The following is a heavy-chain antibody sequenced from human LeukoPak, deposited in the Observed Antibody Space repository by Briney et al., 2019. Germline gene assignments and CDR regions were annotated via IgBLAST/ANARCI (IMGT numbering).Heavy chain of an antibody. CDR1: GYTFTSYG. J-gene: IGHJ4*02. D-gene: IGHD4-11*01. Sequence: ASVKVSCKASGYTFTSYGISWVRQAPGQGGEWMGWISAYNGNTNYAQKLQGRVTMTTDTSTSTAYMELRSLRSDDTAVYYCARDRIPTVTTSWGYGYWGQGTLVTVSS. CDR3: ARDRIPTVTTSWGYGY. CDR2: ISAYNGNT. V-gene: IGHV1-18*01.